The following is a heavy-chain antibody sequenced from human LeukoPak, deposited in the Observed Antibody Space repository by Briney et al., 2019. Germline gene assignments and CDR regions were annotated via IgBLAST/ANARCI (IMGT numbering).Heavy chain of an antibody. J-gene: IGHJ4*02. CDR1: GYTFTGYY. CDR2: INPNSGGT. Sequence: GASVKVSCKASGYTFTGYYMHWVRQAPGQGLEWMGWINPNSGGTNYAQKFQGRVTMTRDTSISTAYMELSRLRSDDTAVYYCARDPLYCSSTSCYAGYFDYWGQGTLATVSS. CDR3: ARDPLYCSSTSCYAGYFDY. D-gene: IGHD2-2*01. V-gene: IGHV1-2*02.